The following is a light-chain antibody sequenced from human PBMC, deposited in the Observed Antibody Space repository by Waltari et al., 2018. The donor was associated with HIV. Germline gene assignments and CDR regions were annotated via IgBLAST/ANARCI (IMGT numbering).Light chain of an antibody. CDR1: SSNIGTND. CDR2: TNN. CDR3: AAWDGSLRGGV. V-gene: IGLV1-47*01. J-gene: IGLJ3*02. Sequence: QSVLTQPPSASGTPGQRVTISCSGSSSNIGTNDVSWYQHRPGTAPKLLIFTNNQRPSWVPDRFSASKSGTSASLAISALQSDDEADYYCAAWDGSLRGGVFGGGTKLTV.